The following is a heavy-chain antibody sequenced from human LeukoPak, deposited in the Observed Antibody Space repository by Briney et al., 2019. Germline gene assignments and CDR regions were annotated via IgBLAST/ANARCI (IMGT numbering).Heavy chain of an antibody. CDR2: ISAYNGNT. J-gene: IGHJ2*01. D-gene: IGHD3-3*01. CDR1: GYTFTSYG. V-gene: IGHV1-18*01. CDR3: ARAPEGRFLEWLPADYWYFDL. Sequence: ASVKVSCKASGYTFTSYGISWVRQAPGQGLEWMGWISAYNGNTNYAQKLQGRVTMTTDTSTSTAYMELWSLRSDDTAVYYCARAPEGRFLEWLPADYWYFDLWGRGTLVTVSS.